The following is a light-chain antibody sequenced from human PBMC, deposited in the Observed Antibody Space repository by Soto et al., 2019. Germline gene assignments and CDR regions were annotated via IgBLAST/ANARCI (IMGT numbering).Light chain of an antibody. CDR3: QQRSNWPLT. Sequence: EIVLTQSPATLSLSPAERATLSCRASQSVSSYLAWYQKKPGQAPRLLIYDASNRATGIPARFSGSGSGTDFTLTISSLEPEDFAVYYCQQRSNWPLTFGGGTKVEIK. CDR2: DAS. CDR1: QSVSSY. J-gene: IGKJ4*01. V-gene: IGKV3-11*01.